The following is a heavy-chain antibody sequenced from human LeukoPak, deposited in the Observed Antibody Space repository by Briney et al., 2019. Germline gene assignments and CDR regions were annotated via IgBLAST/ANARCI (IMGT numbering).Heavy chain of an antibody. J-gene: IGHJ2*01. CDR1: GFSLSSYC. Sequence: GGSLRLSCAASGFSLSSYCMHWVRQAPGKGLVWVSRINSDGSSTSYADSVKGRFTISRDNAKNTLYLQMNSLRAEDTAMYYCARADRPNWYFDLWGRGTLVTVSS. V-gene: IGHV3-74*01. CDR3: ARADRPNWYFDL. CDR2: INSDGSST.